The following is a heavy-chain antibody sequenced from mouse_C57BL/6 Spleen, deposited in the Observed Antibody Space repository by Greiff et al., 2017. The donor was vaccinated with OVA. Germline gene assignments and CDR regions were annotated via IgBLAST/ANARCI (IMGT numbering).Heavy chain of an antibody. J-gene: IGHJ2*01. D-gene: IGHD1-1*01. CDR3: ARSSYYGGFDY. V-gene: IGHV1-81*01. CDR2: IYPRSGNT. Sequence: VQLQESGAELARPGASVKLSCKASGYTFTSYGISWVKQRTGQGLEWIGEIYPRSGNTYYNEKFKGKATLTADKSSSTAYMELRSLTSEDSAVYFCARSSYYGGFDYWGQGTTLTVYS. CDR1: GYTFTSYG.